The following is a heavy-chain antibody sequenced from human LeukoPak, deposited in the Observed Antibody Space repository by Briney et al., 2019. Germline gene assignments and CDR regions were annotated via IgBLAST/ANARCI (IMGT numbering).Heavy chain of an antibody. Sequence: SETLSLTCTVSGYSISSGYYWGWIRPPPGKGLEWIGSIYHSGDTYYNPSLKSRVTISVDTSKNQFSLKLSSVTAADTAVYYCARRRFVWGSSFDYWGQGTLVTVSS. V-gene: IGHV4-38-2*02. J-gene: IGHJ4*02. CDR1: GYSISSGYY. CDR2: IYHSGDT. CDR3: ARRRFVWGSSFDY. D-gene: IGHD3-16*01.